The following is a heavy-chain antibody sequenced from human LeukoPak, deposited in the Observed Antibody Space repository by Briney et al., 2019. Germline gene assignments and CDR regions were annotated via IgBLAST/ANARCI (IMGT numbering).Heavy chain of an antibody. CDR2: INPNSGGA. CDR1: GYTFTGHY. CDR3: ASSTIGSGDDAFDI. J-gene: IGHJ3*02. D-gene: IGHD3-10*01. Sequence: ASVKVSCKASGYTFTGHYMHWVRQAPGQGLEWMGWINPNSGGANYAQKFQGRVTMTRDTSISTAYMELSRLRSDDTAVYYCASSTIGSGDDAFDIWGQGTMVTVSS. V-gene: IGHV1-2*02.